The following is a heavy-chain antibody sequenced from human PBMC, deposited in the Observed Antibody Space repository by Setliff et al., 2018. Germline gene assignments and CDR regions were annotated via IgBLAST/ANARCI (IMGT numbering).Heavy chain of an antibody. J-gene: IGHJ5*02. CDR3: ARDGGSSWYEGNWFDP. V-gene: IGHV3-23*01. D-gene: IGHD6-13*01. Sequence: GSLRLSCAASGFTFTSYAMNWVRQAPGKGLEWVSAISGSGGSTDYADSVKGRFTISRDNSKNTLYLQMSSLRAEDTAVYYCARDGGSSWYEGNWFDPWGQGTLVTVSS. CDR2: ISGSGGST. CDR1: GFTFTSYA.